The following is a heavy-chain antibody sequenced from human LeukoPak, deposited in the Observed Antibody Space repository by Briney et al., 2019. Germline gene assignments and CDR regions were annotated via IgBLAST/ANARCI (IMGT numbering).Heavy chain of an antibody. D-gene: IGHD3-3*01. Sequence: SETLSLTCTVSGGSISSYYWSWIRQPPGKGLEWIGYIYYSGSTNYNPSLKSRVTISVDTSKNQFSLKLSSVTAADTAVYYCARGASRDFWSGYYFDYWGQGTLVTVSS. J-gene: IGHJ4*02. V-gene: IGHV4-59*01. CDR3: ARGASRDFWSGYYFDY. CDR2: IYYSGST. CDR1: GGSISSYY.